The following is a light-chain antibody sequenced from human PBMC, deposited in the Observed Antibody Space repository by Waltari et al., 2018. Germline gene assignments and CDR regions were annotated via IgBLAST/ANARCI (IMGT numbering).Light chain of an antibody. CDR1: QDISNY. Sequence: DIQMTQSPSSLSASVGDRVTRTCQASQDISNYLNWYQQKPGKAPKLLIYDASNLETGVPSRFSGSGSGTDFNFTISRLQPEDIATYYCQQYDNLPITFGQGTRLEIK. J-gene: IGKJ5*01. CDR2: DAS. V-gene: IGKV1-33*01. CDR3: QQYDNLPIT.